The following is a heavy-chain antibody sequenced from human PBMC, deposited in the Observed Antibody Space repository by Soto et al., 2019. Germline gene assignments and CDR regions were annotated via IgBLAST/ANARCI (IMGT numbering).Heavy chain of an antibody. D-gene: IGHD2-21*02. CDR2: IYYRGSP. Sequence: QVQLQESGPGLVKPSQTLSLTCTVSGGSISSGDYYWSWIRQPPGKGLEWIGYIYYRGSPYYNPSPKSRVTISVDTSKNQFSLKLSSVTAADTAVYYCARVCGSGDCSFYWGQGTMVTVSS. CDR1: GGSISSGDYY. CDR3: ARVCGSGDCSFY. V-gene: IGHV4-30-4*01. J-gene: IGHJ4*02.